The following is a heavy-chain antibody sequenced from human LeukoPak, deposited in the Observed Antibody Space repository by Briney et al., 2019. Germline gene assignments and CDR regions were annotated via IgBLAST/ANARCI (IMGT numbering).Heavy chain of an antibody. CDR2: SIPIFGTA. J-gene: IGHJ5*02. V-gene: IGHV1-69*13. D-gene: IGHD1-1*01. Sequence: AAVTVTFSASAGTFTIYAIGWVRQTPGQGIGRMGGSIPIFGTANYEQKFQGRVTITADESTSTAYMELSSLRSEDTAVYYCARRGYNWNDGANWFDPWGQGTLVTVSS. CDR3: ARRGYNWNDGANWFDP. CDR1: AGTFTIYA.